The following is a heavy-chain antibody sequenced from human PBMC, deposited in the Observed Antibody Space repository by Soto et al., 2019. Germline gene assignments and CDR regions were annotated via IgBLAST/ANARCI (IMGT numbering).Heavy chain of an antibody. J-gene: IGHJ4*02. V-gene: IGHV4-30-4*01. CDR2: VFYSGTT. CDR1: GGSISSGDYY. Sequence: SETLSLTCTVSGGSISSGDYYWSWIRQPPGKGLEWIGYVFYSGTTYYNPSLKSRVTISVDTSKNQFSLKLSSVTAADTAVYYCASAVRGSYYYFWGQGSPVPVSS. D-gene: IGHD1-26*01. CDR3: ASAVRGSYYYF.